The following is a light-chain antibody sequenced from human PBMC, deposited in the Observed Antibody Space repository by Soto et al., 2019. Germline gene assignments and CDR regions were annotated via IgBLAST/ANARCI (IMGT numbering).Light chain of an antibody. V-gene: IGLV2-14*01. CDR2: EVS. Sequence: QSALTQPASVSGSPGQSIAISCTGTSSDIGSYNYVSWYQQHPGKAPKLMIHEVSNRPSGVSDRFSGSKSGNMASLTISGLQADDEADYYCSSHTTYSTRVFGTGTKLTVL. CDR3: SSHTTYSTRV. CDR1: SSDIGSYNY. J-gene: IGLJ1*01.